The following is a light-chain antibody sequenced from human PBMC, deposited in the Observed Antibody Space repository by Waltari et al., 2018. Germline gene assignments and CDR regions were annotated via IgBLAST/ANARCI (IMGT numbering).Light chain of an antibody. Sequence: QLVLTQSPSASASLGASVKLTCTLSSGHSSNVIAWLQQRPEKGPRYLMKVNSDCSHSKWDVIPERLSATSSGARRYLTISTLHSEDEADYFCQTGGHGTWVFGGGTTLTVL. CDR3: QTGGHGTWV. J-gene: IGLJ3*02. CDR1: SGHSSNV. V-gene: IGLV4-69*01. CDR2: VNSDCSH.